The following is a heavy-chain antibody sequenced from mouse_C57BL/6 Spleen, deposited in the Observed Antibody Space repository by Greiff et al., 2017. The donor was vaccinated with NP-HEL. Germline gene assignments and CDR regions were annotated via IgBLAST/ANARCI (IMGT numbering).Heavy chain of an antibody. D-gene: IGHD2-2*01. Sequence: DVQLQESGPGLVKPSQSLSLTCSVTGYSITSGYYWNWIRQFPGNNLEWMGYISYDGSNNYNPSLKNRISITRDTSKNQFFLKLNSVTTEDTATYYCARWGVTTKRNYYAMDYWGQGTSVTVSS. J-gene: IGHJ4*01. CDR2: ISYDGSN. CDR1: GYSITSGYY. CDR3: ARWGVTTKRNYYAMDY. V-gene: IGHV3-6*01.